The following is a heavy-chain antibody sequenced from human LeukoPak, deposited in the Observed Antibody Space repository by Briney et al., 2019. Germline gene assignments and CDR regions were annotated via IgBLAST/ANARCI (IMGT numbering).Heavy chain of an antibody. D-gene: IGHD2-15*01. V-gene: IGHV3-21*01. CDR3: ARDYDFYCSGGSCYSPRLSDY. CDR1: GFTFSSYS. CDR2: INTGSSYI. Sequence: GGSLRLSCAASGFTFSSYSMKWVRQAPGKGLEWVSSINTGSSYIYYADSVRGRFTISRDNAKNSLYLQMNSLRAEDTAVYYCARDYDFYCSGGSCYSPRLSDYWGQGTLVTVSS. J-gene: IGHJ4*02.